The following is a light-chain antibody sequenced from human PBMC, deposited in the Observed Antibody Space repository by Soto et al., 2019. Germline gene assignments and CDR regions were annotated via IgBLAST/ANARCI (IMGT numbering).Light chain of an antibody. Sequence: QSALTQPASVSGSPGQSITISCTGTSSDVGGYNYVSWYQQHPGKAPKLVIYGVTYRPSGFSARFSGSKFQNTASLTISGLKAEDEADYYCSSFRSGSVVLFGGGTKVTVL. CDR1: SSDVGGYNY. V-gene: IGLV2-14*01. CDR2: GVT. J-gene: IGLJ3*02. CDR3: SSFRSGSVVL.